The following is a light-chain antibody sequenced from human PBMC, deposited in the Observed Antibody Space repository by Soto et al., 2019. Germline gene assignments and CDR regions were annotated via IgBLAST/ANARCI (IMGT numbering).Light chain of an antibody. Sequence: DIQLTQCPSFLSASVGDTVTITCRASQGMSTYLAWYQQKPGKVPKLLIRSASTLQSGVPPRFSGGGSGTECTLRIFTLQPDDSGIYYCQQLNGYQLAFGGGTDVEIK. J-gene: IGKJ4*01. CDR2: SAS. CDR1: QGMSTY. CDR3: QQLNGYQLA. V-gene: IGKV1-9*01.